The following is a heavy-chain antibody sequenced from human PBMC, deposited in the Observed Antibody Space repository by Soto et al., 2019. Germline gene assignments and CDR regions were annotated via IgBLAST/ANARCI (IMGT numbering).Heavy chain of an antibody. CDR2: IYSGGST. Sequence: GGSLRLSCGASGFTVSTNYITWVHQAPGKGLEWVSVIYSGGSTYYADSVEGRFTISRDNSKNTVYLQMSSLRAEDTAVYYCARFMTTVTTIYYYYGMDVWGQGTTVTVSS. D-gene: IGHD4-4*01. CDR1: GFTVSTNY. CDR3: ARFMTTVTTIYYYYGMDV. V-gene: IGHV3-53*01. J-gene: IGHJ6*02.